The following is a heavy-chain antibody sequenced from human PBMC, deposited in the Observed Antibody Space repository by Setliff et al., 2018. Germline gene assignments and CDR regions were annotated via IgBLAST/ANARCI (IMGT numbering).Heavy chain of an antibody. J-gene: IGHJ6*03. CDR1: GFTFSDYY. CDR3: ARGGRFAHYMDV. D-gene: IGHD3-3*01. V-gene: IGHV3-11*05. CDR2: ISSSSSSYT. Sequence: GGSLRLSCATSGFTFSDYYMSWIRQAPGKGLEWVSYISSSSSSYTNYADSVKGRFTISRDNAKNSLYLQMNSLRAEDTAVYYCARGGRFAHYMDVWGKGTTVTVSS.